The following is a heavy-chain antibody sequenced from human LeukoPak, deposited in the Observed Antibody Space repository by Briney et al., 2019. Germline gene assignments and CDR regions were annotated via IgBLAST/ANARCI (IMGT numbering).Heavy chain of an antibody. D-gene: IGHD6-6*01. J-gene: IGHJ4*02. Sequence: ASVKVSGKASGYTFTGYYMHWVRQAPGQGLEWMGRINPNSGGTNYAQKFQGRVTMTRDTSISTAYMELSRLRSDDTAVYYCARGGSSSPTRPFDYWGQGTLVTVSS. V-gene: IGHV1-2*06. CDR1: GYTFTGYY. CDR2: INPNSGGT. CDR3: ARGGSSSPTRPFDY.